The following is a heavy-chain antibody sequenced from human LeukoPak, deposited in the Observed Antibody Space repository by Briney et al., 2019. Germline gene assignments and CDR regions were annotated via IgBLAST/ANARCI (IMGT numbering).Heavy chain of an antibody. CDR3: ARDLDSYYYDSSGYYQQVFDY. D-gene: IGHD3-22*01. CDR2: ISSSGNTI. CDR1: GFTFSDYY. J-gene: IGHJ4*02. Sequence: GGSLRLSCAASGFTFSDYYMSWIRQAPGKGLEWVSYISSSGNTIYYADSVKGRFTISRDNAKNSLYLQMNSLRAEDTAVYYCARDLDSYYYDSSGYYQQVFDYWGQGTLVTVSS. V-gene: IGHV3-11*01.